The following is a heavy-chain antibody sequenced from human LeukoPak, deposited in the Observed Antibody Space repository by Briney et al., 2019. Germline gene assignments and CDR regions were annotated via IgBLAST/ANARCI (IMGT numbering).Heavy chain of an antibody. CDR3: ARDASRNWFDP. J-gene: IGHJ5*02. CDR1: GYSFTAYY. CDR2: IYPNTGGT. Sequence: ASVTVSCKASGYSFTAYYIHWVRQAPGQGLEWMGWIYPNTGGTNYGQIFQGRVTMTRDTSINTVYMELSSLRFDDTAVYYCARDASRNWFDPWGQGTLVTVSS. V-gene: IGHV1-2*02.